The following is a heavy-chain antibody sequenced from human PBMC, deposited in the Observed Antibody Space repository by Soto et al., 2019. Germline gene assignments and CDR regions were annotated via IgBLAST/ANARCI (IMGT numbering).Heavy chain of an antibody. CDR2: ISWDGINI. D-gene: IGHD3-16*02. V-gene: IGHV3-9*01. Sequence: EVHLVESGGGLVQPGRSLRLSCAASRFTFDNYALHWVRQAPGKGLEWVSGISWDGINIHYADSVKGRFTISRDNAKNSLFLQLNNLTTEDTAFYFCARETGSYRKAYFDYWGRGTLVTVSS. J-gene: IGHJ4*02. CDR3: ARETGSYRKAYFDY. CDR1: RFTFDNYA.